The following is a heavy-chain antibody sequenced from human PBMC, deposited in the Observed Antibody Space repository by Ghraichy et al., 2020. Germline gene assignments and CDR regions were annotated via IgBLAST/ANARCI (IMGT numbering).Heavy chain of an antibody. V-gene: IGHV4-30-2*01. CDR1: GGSISSDNYS. CDR3: ARAPYDDDGFYDDGFDL. D-gene: IGHD3-22*01. CDR2: IYHSGTT. Sequence: SETLSLTCTVSGGSISSDNYSWNWIRQPPGKGLEWIGYIYHSGTTYYNPSLKGRLNISLDTSKNQFSLRLTSVTAADTAVYYCARAPYDDDGFYDDGFDLWGQGTMFTVSS. J-gene: IGHJ3*01.